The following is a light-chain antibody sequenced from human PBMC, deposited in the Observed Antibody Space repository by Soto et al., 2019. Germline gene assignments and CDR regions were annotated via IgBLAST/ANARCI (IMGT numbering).Light chain of an antibody. Sequence: EIVMTQSPATLSVSPGERATLSCRASQSVTSNLAWYQQKPGRAPRLLIYGASTRATGIPARFSGSGSGTEFTLTISHLQSEDFALYYCQHYFNWPYTFGQGTKLEI. CDR1: QSVTSN. CDR3: QHYFNWPYT. CDR2: GAS. V-gene: IGKV3-15*01. J-gene: IGKJ2*01.